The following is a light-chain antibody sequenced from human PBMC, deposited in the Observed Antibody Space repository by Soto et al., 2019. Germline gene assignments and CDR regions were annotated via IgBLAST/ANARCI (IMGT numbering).Light chain of an antibody. Sequence: QSVLTQPAFVSGSPGQSITISCTGTSSDVGGYNSVSWYQQHPGKAPKLMIYEVSNRPSGVSNRLSGSKSGNTASLTISGLEAVDEADYCGSSYPPSRTLPYLFGTRT. V-gene: IGLV2-14*01. J-gene: IGLJ1*01. CDR1: SSDVGGYNS. CDR2: EVS. CDR3: SSYPPSRTLPYL.